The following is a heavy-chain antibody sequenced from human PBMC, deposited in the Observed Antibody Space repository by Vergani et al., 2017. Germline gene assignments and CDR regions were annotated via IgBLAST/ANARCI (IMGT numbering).Heavy chain of an antibody. V-gene: IGHV1-18*01. J-gene: IGHJ4*02. D-gene: IGHD3-22*01. CDR1: GYTFTSYG. CDR2: ISAYNGNT. Sequence: QVQLVQSGAEVKKPGASVKVSCKASGYTFTSYGISWVRQAPGQGLEWMGWISAYNGNTNYAQKLQGRVTMTTDTSTSTAYMELRSLRSDDTAGYYCARDRSYYDSSGYYAYDYGGQGTLVTVSS. CDR3: ARDRSYYDSSGYYAYDY.